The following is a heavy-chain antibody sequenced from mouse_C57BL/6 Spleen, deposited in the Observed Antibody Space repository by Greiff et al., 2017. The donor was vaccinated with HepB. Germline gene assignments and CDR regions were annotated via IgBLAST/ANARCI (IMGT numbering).Heavy chain of an antibody. D-gene: IGHD6-1*01. V-gene: IGHV7-3*01. J-gene: IGHJ3*01. CDR3: ARLANLAFAY. CDR2: IRNKANGYTT. CDR1: GFTFTAYY. Sequence: DVKLVESGGGLVQPGGSLSLSCAASGFTFTAYYMSWVRQPPGKALEWLGFIRNKANGYTTEYRASVKGRFTLSRDNSQSILYLQMNALRAEDSATYYCARLANLAFAYWGQGTLVTVSA.